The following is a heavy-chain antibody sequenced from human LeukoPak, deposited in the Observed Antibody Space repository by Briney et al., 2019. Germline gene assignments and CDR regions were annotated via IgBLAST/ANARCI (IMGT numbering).Heavy chain of an antibody. D-gene: IGHD3-9*01. CDR1: GYTFTGYY. CDR2: INPNSGGT. CDR3: AKEAYYDILYNSQAEGYMDV. Sequence: ASVKVSCKASGYTFTGYYMHWVRQAPGQGLEWMGWINPNSGGTNYAQKFQGRVTMTRDTSISTAYMELSRLRSDDTAVYYCAKEAYYDILYNSQAEGYMDVWGKGTTVTVSS. J-gene: IGHJ6*03. V-gene: IGHV1-2*02.